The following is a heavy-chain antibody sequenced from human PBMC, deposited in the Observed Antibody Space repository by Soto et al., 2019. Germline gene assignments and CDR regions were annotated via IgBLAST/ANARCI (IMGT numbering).Heavy chain of an antibody. J-gene: IGHJ4*02. CDR2: INEDGSEK. CDR1: GFTFSNYW. CDR3: ARDLFDY. V-gene: IGHV3-7*01. Sequence: VQLVESGGGLVQPGGSLRLSCAASGFTFSNYWMNWVRQAPGKGLEWVANINEDGSEKYYVDSAKGRFTISRDNAKNSLYLQMSSLRAEDTAVYYCARDLFDYWGQGTLVTLSS.